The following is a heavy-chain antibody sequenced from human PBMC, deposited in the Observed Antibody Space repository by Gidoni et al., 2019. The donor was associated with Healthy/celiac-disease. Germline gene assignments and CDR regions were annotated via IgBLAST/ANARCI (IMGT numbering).Heavy chain of an antibody. CDR3: ARDKSRREGDYEGAFDI. J-gene: IGHJ3*02. CDR2: IYYSGST. V-gene: IGHV4-30-4*01. Sequence: QVQLQESGPGLVKPSQTLSLTCTVSGGSISSGDYYWSWIRQPPGKGLEWIGYIYYSGSTYYNPSLKSRVTISVDTSKNQFSLKLSSVTAADTAVYYCARDKSRREGDYEGAFDIWGQGTMVTVSS. D-gene: IGHD4-17*01. CDR1: GGSISSGDYY.